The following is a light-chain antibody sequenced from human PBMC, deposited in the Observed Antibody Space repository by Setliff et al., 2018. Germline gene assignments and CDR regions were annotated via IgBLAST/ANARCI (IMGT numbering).Light chain of an antibody. CDR2: EVT. V-gene: IGLV2-8*01. J-gene: IGLJ2*01. CDR3: SSYAGGNNFV. CDR1: SSDVSGYNDVFRYNY. Sequence: QSALTQPPSASGSPGQSVTISCTGASSDVSGYNDVFRYNYVSWYQQYPGKAPKLLISEVTKRPSGVPDRFSGSKSGNTASLTVSGLQAEDEADYYCSSYAGGNNFVFGGGTKGTVL.